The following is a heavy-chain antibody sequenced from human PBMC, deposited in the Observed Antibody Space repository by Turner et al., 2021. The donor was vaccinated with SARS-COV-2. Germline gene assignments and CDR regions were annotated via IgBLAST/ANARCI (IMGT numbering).Heavy chain of an antibody. CDR1: GFTFSSFN. J-gene: IGHJ6*02. D-gene: IGHD6-13*01. CDR2: ISSGSSYI. Sequence: EVQLVESGGGLVKPGGSLRLSCAASGFTFSSFNMNWVRQAPGKGLEWVSSISSGSSYIYYADSVKGRFTISRDNAKNSLYLKMNSLRAEDTAVYYCARVFPEVAGYSSSWYSYYYGMDVWGQGTTVTVSS. CDR3: ARVFPEVAGYSSSWYSYYYGMDV. V-gene: IGHV3-21*01.